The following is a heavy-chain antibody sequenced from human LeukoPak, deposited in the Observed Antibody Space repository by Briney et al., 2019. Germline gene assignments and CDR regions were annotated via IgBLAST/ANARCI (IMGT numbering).Heavy chain of an antibody. J-gene: IGHJ4*02. CDR2: ISSSSSYI. CDR1: GFTFSSYS. D-gene: IGHD6-13*01. Sequence: GGSLRLSCAASGFTFSSYSMNWVRQAPGKGLEWVSSISSSSSYIYYADSVKGRFTISRDNSKNTLYLQMNSLRAEDTAVYYCAREWAGAAARIDYWGQGTLVTVSS. CDR3: AREWAGAAARIDY. V-gene: IGHV3-21*01.